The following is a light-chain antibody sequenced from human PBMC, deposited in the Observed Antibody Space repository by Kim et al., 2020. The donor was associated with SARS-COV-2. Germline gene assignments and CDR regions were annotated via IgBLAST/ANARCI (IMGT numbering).Light chain of an antibody. CDR2: GAS. Sequence: PGTLSLSPGDRATLSCRASQSISSSYLAWYQQKPGQAPRLLIYGASSRATGIPDRFSGSGSGTDFTRTISRLEPEDFAVYYCQSGTFGQGTKLEI. J-gene: IGKJ2*01. V-gene: IGKV3-20*01. CDR1: QSISSSY. CDR3: QSGT.